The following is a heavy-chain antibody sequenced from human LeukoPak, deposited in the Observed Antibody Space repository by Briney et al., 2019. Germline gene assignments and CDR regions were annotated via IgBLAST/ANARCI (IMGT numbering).Heavy chain of an antibody. D-gene: IGHD3-3*01. V-gene: IGHV4-39*01. Sequence: SETLSLTCTVSGDSISSSSYYWGWIRQPPGKGLEWIGTIYYSGSTYYNPSLKSRVTISVDTSKNQFSLKLSSVTAADTAVYYCARGEEFWSGYYREGPHTYNMDVWSQGTTVTVSS. J-gene: IGHJ6*02. CDR1: GDSISSSSYY. CDR3: ARGEEFWSGYYREGPHTYNMDV. CDR2: IYYSGST.